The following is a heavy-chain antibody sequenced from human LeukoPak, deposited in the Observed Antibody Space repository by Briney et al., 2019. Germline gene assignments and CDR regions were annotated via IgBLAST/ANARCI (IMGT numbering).Heavy chain of an antibody. D-gene: IGHD6-19*01. V-gene: IGHV4-59*01. CDR1: GFTFSNAW. CDR2: IYYSGST. J-gene: IGHJ4*02. CDR3: ARAFGSGWYEGADY. Sequence: GSLRLSCAASGFTFSNAWMSWIRQPPGKGLEWIGYIYYSGSTNYNPSLKSRVTISVDTSRNQFSLKLSSVTAADTAVYYCARAFGSGWYEGADYWGQGTLVTVS.